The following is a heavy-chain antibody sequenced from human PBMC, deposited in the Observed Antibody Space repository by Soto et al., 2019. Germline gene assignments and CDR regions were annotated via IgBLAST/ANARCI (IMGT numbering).Heavy chain of an antibody. D-gene: IGHD6-19*01. CDR3: APGSGWYSPDY. J-gene: IGHJ4*02. CDR2: IYYSGST. V-gene: IGHV4-59*12. CDR1: GGSISSYY. Sequence: PSETLSLTCTVSGGSISSYYWSWIRQPPGKGLEWIGYIYYSGSTNYNPSLKSRVTISVDTSKNQFSLKLISVTAADMAVYYCAPGSGWYSPDYWGQGTLVTVSS.